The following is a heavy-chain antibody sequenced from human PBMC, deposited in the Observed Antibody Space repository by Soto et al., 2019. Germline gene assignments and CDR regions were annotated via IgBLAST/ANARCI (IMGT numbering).Heavy chain of an antibody. V-gene: IGHV1-69*01. CDR2: ITPLFEIT. Sequence: QVQLVQSGPEVKKPGTSVKVSCKASGVTVDRFAVTWVRQAPGQGFQWLGGITPLFEITNHAQNFQCRATITADESTTTSYLELRGLASEDTAVYYCARGYGGYFDDWGQGTLVIVSS. D-gene: IGHD4-17*01. J-gene: IGHJ4*02. CDR1: GVTVDRFA. CDR3: ARGYGGYFDD.